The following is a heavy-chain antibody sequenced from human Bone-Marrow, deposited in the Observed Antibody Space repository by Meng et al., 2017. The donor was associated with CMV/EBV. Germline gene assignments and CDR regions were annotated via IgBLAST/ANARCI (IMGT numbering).Heavy chain of an antibody. CDR2: ISYDGNKK. CDR3: ARDPNDYGDYSWFDP. D-gene: IGHD4-17*01. CDR1: GFTFSDYA. J-gene: IGHJ5*02. V-gene: IGHV3-30*04. Sequence: GGSLRLSCAASGFTFSDYAMHWVRQAPGKGLEWVAVISYDGNKKYYADSVEGRFTISRDNSKSTLYLQMNSLRAEDTAVYYCARDPNDYGDYSWFDPWGQGTLVTVSS.